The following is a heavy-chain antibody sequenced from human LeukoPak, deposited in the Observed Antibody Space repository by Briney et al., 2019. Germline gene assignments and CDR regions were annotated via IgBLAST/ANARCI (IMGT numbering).Heavy chain of an antibody. V-gene: IGHV3-23*01. CDR2: ISGSGGST. J-gene: IGHJ4*02. CDR1: GFTFSSYA. CDR3: AKTPATYGDNPLFDY. Sequence: GGSLRLSCAASGFTFSSYAMSWVRQAPGKGLGWVSAISGSGGSTYYADSVKGRFTISRDNSKNTLYLQMNSLRAEDTAVYYCAKTPATYGDNPLFDYWGQGTLVTVSS. D-gene: IGHD4-17*01.